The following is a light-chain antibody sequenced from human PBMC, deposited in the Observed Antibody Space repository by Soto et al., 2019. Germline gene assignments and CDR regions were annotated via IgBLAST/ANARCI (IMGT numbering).Light chain of an antibody. CDR3: SSYTASNTHVV. Sequence: QSALTQPASVSGSPGQSITISCTGTSSDIGDYNYVAWYQQHPGKAPKLMIYEVTYRPSGVSNRFSGSKSGNTASLTSSRLQAEDEADYYCSSYTASNTHVVFGGGTKLTVL. J-gene: IGLJ2*01. CDR1: SSDIGDYNY. CDR2: EVT. V-gene: IGLV2-14*01.